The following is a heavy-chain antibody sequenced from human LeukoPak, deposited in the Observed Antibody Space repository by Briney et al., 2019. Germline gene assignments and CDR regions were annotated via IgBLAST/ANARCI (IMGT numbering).Heavy chain of an antibody. CDR3: ARRDGSGHFDY. V-gene: IGHV4-59*08. J-gene: IGHJ4*02. CDR1: GGSICSYY. D-gene: IGHD6-19*01. CDR2: IYYSGST. Sequence: SETLSLTCTVSGGSICSYYWSWIRQPPGKGLEWIGYIYYSGSTNYNPSLESRVTISVDTSKNQFSLRLSSVTAADTAVYYCARRDGSGHFDYWGQGTLVTVSS.